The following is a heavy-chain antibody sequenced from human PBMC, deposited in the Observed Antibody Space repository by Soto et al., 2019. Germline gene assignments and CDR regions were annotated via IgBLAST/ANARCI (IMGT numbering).Heavy chain of an antibody. CDR1: GGSISSGGYY. CDR2: IYYSGST. CDR3: ARDHNVLEAFDI. D-gene: IGHD3-3*02. J-gene: IGHJ3*02. Sequence: SETLSLTCTVSGGSISSGGYYWSWIRQHPGKGLEWIGYIYYSGSTYYNPSLKSRGTMSVDTSKNQFSLKLSSVTAADTAVYYCARDHNVLEAFDIWGQGTMVTVSS. V-gene: IGHV4-31*03.